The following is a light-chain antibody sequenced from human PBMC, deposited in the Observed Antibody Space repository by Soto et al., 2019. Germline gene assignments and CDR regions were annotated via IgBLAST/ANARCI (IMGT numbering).Light chain of an antibody. CDR3: QQSYSTPYT. J-gene: IGKJ2*01. Sequence: DIQMTQSPSSLSASEGDRITITCRASQSISSYLNWYQQRPGKAPNLLIYAASSLRSGVPSRFSGSGSGTEFTLTISSLTPEDFATYYCQQSYSTPYTFGQGTKLEIK. CDR1: QSISSY. V-gene: IGKV1-39*01. CDR2: AAS.